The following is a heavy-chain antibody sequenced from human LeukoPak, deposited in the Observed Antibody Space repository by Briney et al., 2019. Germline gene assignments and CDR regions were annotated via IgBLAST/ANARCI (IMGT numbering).Heavy chain of an antibody. D-gene: IGHD3-3*01. CDR2: ISHGATT. CDR3: GKEQSGSYVHAFDP. J-gene: IGHJ5*02. V-gene: IGHV4-38-2*02. CDR1: GHSISSPYY. Sequence: PSETLSLTCTVSGHSISSPYYWAWIRQPPGKGLEWIGSISHGATTYYKPSLKSRLTISIDVSKNHFSLELTSVTATDTAVYYCGKEQSGSYVHAFDPWGQGTVVTVSS.